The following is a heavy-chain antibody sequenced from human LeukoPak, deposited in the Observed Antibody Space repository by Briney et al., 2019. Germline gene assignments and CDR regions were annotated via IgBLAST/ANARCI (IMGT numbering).Heavy chain of an antibody. J-gene: IGHJ5*02. CDR2: IYTSGST. V-gene: IGHV4-61*02. CDR3: ARETRSGGSLLRGNWFDP. CDR1: GGSISSGSYY. Sequence: PSGTLSLTCAVSGGSISSGSYYWSWIRQPAGKGLEWIGRIYTSGSTNYNPSLKSRVTISLDTSKNQFSLKLSSVTAADTAVYYCARETRSGGSLLRGNWFDPWGQGTLVTVSS. D-gene: IGHD2-15*01.